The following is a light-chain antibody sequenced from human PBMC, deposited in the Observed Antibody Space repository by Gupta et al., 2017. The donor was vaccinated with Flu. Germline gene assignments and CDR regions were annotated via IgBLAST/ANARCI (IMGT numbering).Light chain of an antibody. Sequence: DIEMTQSPSSLSASVRDRVTITCQASQDISNYLNWYQQKPGKAPKLLIYGASNLATGVPARFSGSGSGTDFTFTISSLQSEDIATYYCQQYDNRPLTFGGGTKVMIK. CDR3: QQYDNRPLT. CDR1: QDISNY. CDR2: GAS. J-gene: IGKJ4*01. V-gene: IGKV1-33*01.